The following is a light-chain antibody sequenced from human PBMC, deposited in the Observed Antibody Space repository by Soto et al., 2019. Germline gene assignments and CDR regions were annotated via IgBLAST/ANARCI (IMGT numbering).Light chain of an antibody. Sequence: SYELTQPPSVSVAPGKTARITCGENNIGSKSVHWYQQKPGQAPVLVIYYDSDRPSGIPERFSGSNSGNTATLTISRVEARDEADYYCQVWDSSSDHHYVFGTGTKLTVL. CDR1: NIGSKS. CDR3: QVWDSSSDHHYV. CDR2: YDS. J-gene: IGLJ1*01. V-gene: IGLV3-21*04.